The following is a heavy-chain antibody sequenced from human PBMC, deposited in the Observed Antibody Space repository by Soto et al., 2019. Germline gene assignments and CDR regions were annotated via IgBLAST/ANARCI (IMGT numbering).Heavy chain of an antibody. V-gene: IGHV4-59*01. Sequence: QVQLQESGPGLVKPSETLSLTCSVSGGSISTYYWSWIRQPPGKGLEWIGYIYHSGGTNYNPSLKSRVTISVDTSKNQFSLKLSSVTAADTAVYYCARDTTSGSYWDYWGQGTLVTVSS. D-gene: IGHD1-26*01. CDR1: GGSISTYY. J-gene: IGHJ4*02. CDR3: ARDTTSGSYWDY. CDR2: IYHSGGT.